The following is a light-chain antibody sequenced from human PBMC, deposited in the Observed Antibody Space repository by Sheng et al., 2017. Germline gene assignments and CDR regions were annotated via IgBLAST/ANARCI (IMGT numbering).Light chain of an antibody. Sequence: QSVLTQPPSASGTPGQRVTISCSGSSSNIGDNTVNWYQHLPGTAPKLLMYGNNQRPSGVPDRFSGSKSGSSASLAISGLQSEDEADYYCAAWDDSLNGWVFGGGTKVTVL. CDR1: SSNIGDNT. J-gene: IGLJ3*02. V-gene: IGLV1-44*01. CDR2: GNN. CDR3: AAWDDSLNGWV.